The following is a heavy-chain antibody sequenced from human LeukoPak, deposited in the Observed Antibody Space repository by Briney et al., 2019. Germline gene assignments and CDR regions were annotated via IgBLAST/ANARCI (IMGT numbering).Heavy chain of an antibody. J-gene: IGHJ4*02. D-gene: IGHD6-13*01. CDR2: ISAYNGNT. Sequence: ASVKVSCKASGYTFTSYGISWVRQAPGQGLEWMGWISAYNGNTNYAQKLQGRVTMTTDTSTSTAYMELRSLRSDDTAVYYCAGVSSSWYRRAYYFDYWGQGTLVTVSS. V-gene: IGHV1-18*04. CDR1: GYTFTSYG. CDR3: AGVSSSWYRRAYYFDY.